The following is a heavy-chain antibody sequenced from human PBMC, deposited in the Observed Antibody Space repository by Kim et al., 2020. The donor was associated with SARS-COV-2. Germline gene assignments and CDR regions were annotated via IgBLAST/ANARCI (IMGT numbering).Heavy chain of an antibody. CDR2: ISGGGSNT. Sequence: GGSLRLSCAASGFTFSSYAMSWVRQAPGKALEWVSSISGGGSNTCYADSVKGRFTISRDNSKNTVYMQMNSLTVEDTAVYYCAKMGQINSGSCDHWGQGTLVTVSS. D-gene: IGHD1-26*01. V-gene: IGHV3-23*01. CDR1: GFTFSSYA. J-gene: IGHJ5*02. CDR3: AKMGQINSGSCDH.